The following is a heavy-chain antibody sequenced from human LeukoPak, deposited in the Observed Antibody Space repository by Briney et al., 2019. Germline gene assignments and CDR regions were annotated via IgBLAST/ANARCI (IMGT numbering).Heavy chain of an antibody. D-gene: IGHD4-17*01. J-gene: IGHJ4*02. V-gene: IGHV3-21*01. Sequence: GGSLRLSCAASGFTFSDSAMHWVRQAPGKGLEWVSIISSGSSAIFSADALKGRFTISRDDAKNLLYLDMNSLRAEDTAVYYCARGHTAVTRHFDFWGQGTLVTVSS. CDR3: ARGHTAVTRHFDF. CDR2: ISSGSSAI. CDR1: GFTFSDSA.